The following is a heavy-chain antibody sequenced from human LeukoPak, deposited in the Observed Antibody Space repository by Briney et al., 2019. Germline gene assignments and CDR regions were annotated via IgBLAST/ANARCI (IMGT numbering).Heavy chain of an antibody. J-gene: IGHJ3*02. CDR2: ISGSGGST. Sequence: GGSLRLSCAASGFTFSSYAMSWVRQAPGKGLEWVSAISGSGGSTYYADSVKGRFTISRDNSKNTLYLQMNSLRAEDTAVYYCAKDQTMVRGVISPYDAFDIWGQGTMVTVSS. CDR3: AKDQTMVRGVISPYDAFDI. D-gene: IGHD3-10*01. CDR1: GFTFSSYA. V-gene: IGHV3-23*01.